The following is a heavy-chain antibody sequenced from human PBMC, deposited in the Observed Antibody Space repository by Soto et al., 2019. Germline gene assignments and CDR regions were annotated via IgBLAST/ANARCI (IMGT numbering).Heavy chain of an antibody. CDR1: GYSFTRYY. V-gene: IGHV1-18*01. CDR3: ARGGQWDFLSDY. Sequence: QVQLVQSGAEVKKPGASVKVSCKASGYSFTRYYISWVRQAPGQGLEWMGWISAYNGNTHYEEKLQGRVTLTTDTSTSTAYMELRSLRSDDTAVYFCARGGQWDFLSDYWGQGTLVTVSS. CDR2: ISAYNGNT. D-gene: IGHD1-26*01. J-gene: IGHJ4*02.